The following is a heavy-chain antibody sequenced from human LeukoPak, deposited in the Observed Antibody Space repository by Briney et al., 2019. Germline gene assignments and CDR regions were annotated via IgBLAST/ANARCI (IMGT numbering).Heavy chain of an antibody. J-gene: IGHJ3*02. V-gene: IGHV1-69*05. CDR1: GGTFSSYA. D-gene: IGHD3-22*01. Sequence: SVKVSCKASGGTFSSYAISGVRQAPGQGLEWMGGIIPIFGTANYAQKFQGRVTITTDESTSTAYMELSSLRSEDTAVYYFARIAEFVPVNRVYYDSSGYYLAFDIWGQGTIVTVPS. CDR2: IIPIFGTA. CDR3: ARIAEFVPVNRVYYDSSGYYLAFDI.